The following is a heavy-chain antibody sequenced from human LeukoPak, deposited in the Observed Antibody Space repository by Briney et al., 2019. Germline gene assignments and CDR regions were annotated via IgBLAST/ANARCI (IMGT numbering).Heavy chain of an antibody. D-gene: IGHD5-18*01. CDR3: ARGGFNYDSYHFDY. CDR2: VSNSGATI. CDR1: GFTFSTYA. V-gene: IGHV3-48*01. Sequence: PGRSLGLSCTASGFTFSTYAMIWVRQAPGKGLESDSSVSNSGATIYYADSVKGRFTISRDNAKNSLYLQMNSLRAEDTAVYYCARGGFNYDSYHFDYWGQGTLVTVSS. J-gene: IGHJ4*02.